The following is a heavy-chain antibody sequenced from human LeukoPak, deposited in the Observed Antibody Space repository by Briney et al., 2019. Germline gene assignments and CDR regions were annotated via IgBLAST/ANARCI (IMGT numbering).Heavy chain of an antibody. Sequence: GSLRLSCAASGFTFSSFWMIWVRQAPGKGLEWVANMKEDGSVKNYVDSVKGRFTISRDNAKNSLFLQMNSLRAEDTAVYYCARERYGNYNWGQGTLVTVSS. CDR2: MKEDGSVK. CDR1: GFTFSSFW. J-gene: IGHJ4*02. D-gene: IGHD4-11*01. CDR3: ARERYGNYN. V-gene: IGHV3-7*03.